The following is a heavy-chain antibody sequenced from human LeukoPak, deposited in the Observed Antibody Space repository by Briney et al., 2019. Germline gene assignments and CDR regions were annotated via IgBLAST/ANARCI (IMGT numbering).Heavy chain of an antibody. CDR3: TRELWPADY. V-gene: IGHV3-7*01. Sequence: GGSLRLSCEGSGFTFSDYWMGWVRQAPGKGLEWVANIIKDGSDKNYVDSVKGRFSISRDNAKNSVYLQMSGLRVEDTAVYYCTRELWPADYWGQGILVTVSS. D-gene: IGHD3-16*01. CDR2: IIKDGSDK. CDR1: GFTFSDYW. J-gene: IGHJ4*02.